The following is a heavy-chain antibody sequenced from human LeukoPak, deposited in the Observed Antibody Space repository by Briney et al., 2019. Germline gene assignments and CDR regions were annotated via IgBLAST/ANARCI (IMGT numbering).Heavy chain of an antibody. CDR3: ARDLLDYGSAFDI. CDR2: IKQDGSEK. CDR1: GFTFSSYW. Sequence: GGSLRLSCAASGFTFSSYWMSWVRQAPGKGLEWVANIKQDGSEKYYVDSVKGRFTISRDNAKNSLYLQMNSLRAEDTAVYYCARDLLDYGSAFDIWGQGTMVTDSS. J-gene: IGHJ3*02. V-gene: IGHV3-7*01. D-gene: IGHD3-10*01.